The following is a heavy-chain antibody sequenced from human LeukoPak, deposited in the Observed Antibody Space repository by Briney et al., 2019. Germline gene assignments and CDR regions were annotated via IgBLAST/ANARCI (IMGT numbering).Heavy chain of an antibody. CDR3: ARARRASAALDAFDI. CDR1: GGSISSSSYY. CDR2: IYYSGST. Sequence: PSETLSLTCTVSGGSISSSSYYWGWIRQPPGKGLEWIGSIYYSGSTYYNPSLKSRVTISVDTSKNQFSLKLSSVTAADTAVYYCARARRASAALDAFDIWGQGTMVTVSS. V-gene: IGHV4-39*01. J-gene: IGHJ3*02. D-gene: IGHD1-26*01.